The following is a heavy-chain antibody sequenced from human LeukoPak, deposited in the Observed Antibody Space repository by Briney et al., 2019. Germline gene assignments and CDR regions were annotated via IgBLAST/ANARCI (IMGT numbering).Heavy chain of an antibody. V-gene: IGHV3-74*01. Sequence: QTGGSLRLSCAASEFIFSNYWMHWVRRAPGKGLVWVSRINSDGSFTSYADSVKGRFTISRDNAKNTLYLQMNSLRAEDTAIYYCARVQVLGTYDWFDPWGQGTLVTVSS. J-gene: IGHJ5*02. D-gene: IGHD4/OR15-4a*01. CDR3: ARVQVLGTYDWFDP. CDR1: EFIFSNYW. CDR2: INSDGSFT.